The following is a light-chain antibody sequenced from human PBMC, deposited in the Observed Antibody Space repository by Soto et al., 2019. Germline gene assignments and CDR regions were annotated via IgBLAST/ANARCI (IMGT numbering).Light chain of an antibody. CDR2: AAS. J-gene: IGKJ3*01. Sequence: DIQMTQSPSSLSASVGDRVTITCRASQTIIRYLHWYQQKPGRAPNLLIYAASSLQSGVPSRFSGSGSGTEFTLTISSLQPEDFATYYCQQSYSTLFTFGPGTKVDIK. CDR1: QTIIRY. V-gene: IGKV1-39*01. CDR3: QQSYSTLFT.